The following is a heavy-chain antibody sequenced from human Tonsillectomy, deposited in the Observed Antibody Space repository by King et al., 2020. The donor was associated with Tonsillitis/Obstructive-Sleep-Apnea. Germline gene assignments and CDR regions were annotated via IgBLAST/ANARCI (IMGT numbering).Heavy chain of an antibody. CDR3: ARGDTSLFDS. CDR1: GGSLSDYY. Sequence: VQLPQWGAGLLKPSETLSLTCGVFGGSLSDYYWSWIRQTPGKGLEWIGEINHSGTSDAAPSLRGRVTISVDTSRNEISLSMTSVTAADTAVYSCARGDTSLFDSWGQGTLVTVSS. CDR2: INHSGTS. D-gene: IGHD2/OR15-2a*01. V-gene: IGHV4-34*01. J-gene: IGHJ4*02.